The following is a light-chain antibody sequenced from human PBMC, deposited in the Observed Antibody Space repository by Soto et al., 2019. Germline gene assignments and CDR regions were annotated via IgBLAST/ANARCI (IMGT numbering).Light chain of an antibody. CDR2: EVS. Sequence: QSVLTQPPSASGSPGQSVTISCTGTNSDVGGYNSLSWYQQHPGKAPKLIIYEVSKRPSGVPDRFSGSKSGTTASLTVSGLQAEDEADYYCNSYAGTNNLIFGGGTQLTVL. V-gene: IGLV2-8*01. CDR1: NSDVGGYNS. J-gene: IGLJ2*01. CDR3: NSYAGTNNLI.